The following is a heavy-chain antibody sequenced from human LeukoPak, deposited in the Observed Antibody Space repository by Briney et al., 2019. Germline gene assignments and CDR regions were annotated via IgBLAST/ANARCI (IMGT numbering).Heavy chain of an antibody. Sequence: GGSLRLSCEASGFTFNKYFMSWVRQAPGKGLEWVANIHQDGSEINYVDSVKGRFTISRDNSKNTLYLQMNSLRAEDTAVYYCARDNSGYSYGGYYYYMDVWGKGTTVTVSS. D-gene: IGHD5-18*01. V-gene: IGHV3-7*01. CDR3: ARDNSGYSYGGYYYYMDV. CDR1: GFTFNKYF. J-gene: IGHJ6*03. CDR2: IHQDGSEI.